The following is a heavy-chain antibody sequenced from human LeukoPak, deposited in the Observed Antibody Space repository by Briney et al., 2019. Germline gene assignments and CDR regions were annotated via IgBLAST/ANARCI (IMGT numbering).Heavy chain of an antibody. CDR3: ARAAPSLDSSSWEYYFDY. D-gene: IGHD6-13*01. Sequence: GGSLRLSCAASRFTFSSYSMNWVRQAPGKGLEWVSSISSSSSYIYYADSVKGRFTISRDNAKNSLYLQMNSLRAEDTAVYYCARAAPSLDSSSWEYYFDYWGQGTLVTVSS. J-gene: IGHJ4*02. V-gene: IGHV3-21*01. CDR1: RFTFSSYS. CDR2: ISSSSSYI.